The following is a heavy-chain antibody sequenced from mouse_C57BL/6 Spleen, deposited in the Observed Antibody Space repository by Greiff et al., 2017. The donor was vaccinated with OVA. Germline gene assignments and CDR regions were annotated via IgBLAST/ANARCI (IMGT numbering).Heavy chain of an antibody. CDR2: IYPRSGNT. CDR1: GYTFTSYG. V-gene: IGHV1-81*01. D-gene: IGHD2-4*01. J-gene: IGHJ4*01. Sequence: QVQLKQSGAELARPGASVKLSCKASGYTFTSYGISWVKQSTGQGLEWIGEIYPRSGNTYYNEKFKGKATLTADKSSSTAYMELRSLTSEDSAVYFCANYDTYYYAMDYWGQGTSVTVSS. CDR3: ANYDTYYYAMDY.